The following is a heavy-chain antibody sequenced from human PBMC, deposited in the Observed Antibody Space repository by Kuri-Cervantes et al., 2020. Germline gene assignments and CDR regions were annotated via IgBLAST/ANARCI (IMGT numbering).Heavy chain of an antibody. D-gene: IGHD2-21*02. V-gene: IGHV4-61*01. CDR2: IYYTGNG. CDR1: GASVSSSSFY. Sequence: SETLSLTCSVSGASVSSSSFYWSWIRQPPGKGLEWIGYIYYTGNGKYNPSLKSRVTISVDMSKNQFSLKLSSVTAADTAVYYCAREGAYCGGDCYLWEGIDYWGQGTLVTVSS. J-gene: IGHJ4*02. CDR3: AREGAYCGGDCYLWEGIDY.